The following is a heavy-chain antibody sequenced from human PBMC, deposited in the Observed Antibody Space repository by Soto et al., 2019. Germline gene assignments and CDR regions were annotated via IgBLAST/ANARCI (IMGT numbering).Heavy chain of an antibody. CDR3: AKEQWFYDNVWGSLRYPYYFDL. J-gene: IGHJ4*02. CDR2: VTGSGERA. Sequence: GGSLRLSCGGSGFTFSSYAMSWVRQAPGKGLEWVSGVTGSGERAYYGDSVKGRFSISRDNSKKRLYLQMESQRAEDTAVYVCAKEQWFYDNVWGSLRYPYYFDLWGQGTLVTVSS. CDR1: GFTFSSYA. V-gene: IGHV3-23*01. D-gene: IGHD3-16*01.